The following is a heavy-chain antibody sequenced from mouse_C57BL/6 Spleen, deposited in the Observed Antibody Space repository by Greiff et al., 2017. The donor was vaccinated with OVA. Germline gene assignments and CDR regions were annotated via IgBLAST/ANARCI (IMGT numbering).Heavy chain of an antibody. V-gene: IGHV5-9-1*02. D-gene: IGHD2-1*01. CDR2: ISSGGDYI. CDR3: TRDLGNYAFDY. J-gene: IGHJ2*01. Sequence: EVKVVESGEGLVKPGGSLKLSCAASGFTFSSYAMSWVRQTPEKRLEWVAYISSGGDYIYYADTVKGRFTISRDNARNTLYLQMSSLKSEDTAMYYCTRDLGNYAFDYWGQGTTLTVSS. CDR1: GFTFSSYA.